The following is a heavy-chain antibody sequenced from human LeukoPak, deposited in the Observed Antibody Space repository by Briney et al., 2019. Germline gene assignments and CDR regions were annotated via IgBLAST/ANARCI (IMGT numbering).Heavy chain of an antibody. CDR3: AITLDADYSSSSWSDP. J-gene: IGHJ5*02. CDR1: GYTFTSYG. V-gene: IGHV1-18*01. Sequence: ASVKVSCKASGYTFTSYGISWVRQAPGQGLEWMGWISAYNGNTNCAQKLQGRVTMTTDTSTSTAYMELRSLRSDDTAVYYCAITLDADYSSSSWSDPWGQGTLVTVSS. D-gene: IGHD6-6*01. CDR2: ISAYNGNT.